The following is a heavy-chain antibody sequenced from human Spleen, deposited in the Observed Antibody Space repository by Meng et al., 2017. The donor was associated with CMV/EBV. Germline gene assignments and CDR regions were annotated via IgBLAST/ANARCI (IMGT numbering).Heavy chain of an antibody. V-gene: IGHV1-2*02. D-gene: IGHD2-15*01. J-gene: IGHJ5*02. CDR3: ARGVGSSWFDP. Sequence: ASVKVSCKASGYTFTDYYIHWVRQAPGQGLEWMGWINPNNGGTNYAQKFQGRVTMTRDTSISTAYMELSRLTSDDTALYYCARGVGSSWFDPWGQGTLVTVSS. CDR2: INPNNGGT. CDR1: GYTFTDYY.